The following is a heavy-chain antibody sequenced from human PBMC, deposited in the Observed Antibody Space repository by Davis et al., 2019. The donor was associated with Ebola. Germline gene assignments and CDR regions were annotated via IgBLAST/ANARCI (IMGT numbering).Heavy chain of an antibody. V-gene: IGHV6-1*01. CDR3: AKGAAVAGDWYFDL. J-gene: IGHJ2*01. D-gene: IGHD6-19*01. CDR2: TYYRSKWYN. Sequence: HSQTLSLTCAISGDSVSSNSAAWNWIRQSPSRGLEWLGRTYYRSKWYNDYAVSVKSRITINPDTSKNQFSLQLNSVTPEDTAVYYCAKGAAVAGDWYFDLWGRGTLVTVSS. CDR1: GDSVSSNSAA.